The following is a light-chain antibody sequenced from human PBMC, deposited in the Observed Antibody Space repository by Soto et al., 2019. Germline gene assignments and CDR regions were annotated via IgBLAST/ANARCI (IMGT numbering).Light chain of an antibody. CDR3: QHFNIWPYT. Sequence: EIVMTQSPVTLSVSPGERATRSFSASQSVSSNLAWYQQKPGQAPRLLIYDASTRATGIPARFSGSGSGTEFTLTISSLQSEDFAIFYCQHFNIWPYTFGQGTKAHIK. CDR2: DAS. J-gene: IGKJ2*01. CDR1: QSVSSN. V-gene: IGKV3-15*01.